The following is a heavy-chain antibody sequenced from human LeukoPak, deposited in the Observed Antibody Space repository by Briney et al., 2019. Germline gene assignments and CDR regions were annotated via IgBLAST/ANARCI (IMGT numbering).Heavy chain of an antibody. V-gene: IGHV1-2*02. Sequence: ASVKVSCKASGYTFTGYYMHWVRQAPGQGLEWMGWISPNSGGTNYAQKFQGRVTMTRDTSISTAYMELSRLRSDDTAVYYCARANMRSYYMDVWGKGTTVTISS. CDR1: GYTFTGYY. J-gene: IGHJ6*03. CDR3: ARANMRSYYMDV. CDR2: ISPNSGGT.